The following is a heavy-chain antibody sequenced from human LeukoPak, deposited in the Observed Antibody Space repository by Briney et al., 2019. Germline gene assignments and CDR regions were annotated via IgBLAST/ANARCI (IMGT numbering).Heavy chain of an antibody. CDR2: IYYWSKWYY. CDR1: GDSVPGSGVG. J-gene: IGHJ4*02. V-gene: IGHV6-1*01. Sequence: SQTLSLTCAISGDSVPGSGVGWHWIRQSPSRGLEWLGKIYYWSKWYYDYAISVKSRIAINPDTSKNQFSLQLDSVTPDDTAVYYCGRSKNYAVVYWAPGALVTVSS. D-gene: IGHD1-7*01. CDR3: GRSKNYAVVY.